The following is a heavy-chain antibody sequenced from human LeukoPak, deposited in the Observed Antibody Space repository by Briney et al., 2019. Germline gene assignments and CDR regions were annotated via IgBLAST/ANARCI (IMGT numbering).Heavy chain of an antibody. CDR1: GGTFSSYA. D-gene: IGHD3-3*01. CDR2: XXPIXGTA. V-gene: IGHV1-69*05. J-gene: IGHJ6*03. Sequence: SVKVSCKASGGTFSSYAISWVRQAPGQGLEWMGXXXPIXGTANYXQKFQGRVTITTNESTSTAYMELSSLRSEDTAVYYCASNDFWSGXXPXYYMDVWGEGTTVTVSS. CDR3: ASNDFWSGXXPXYYMDV.